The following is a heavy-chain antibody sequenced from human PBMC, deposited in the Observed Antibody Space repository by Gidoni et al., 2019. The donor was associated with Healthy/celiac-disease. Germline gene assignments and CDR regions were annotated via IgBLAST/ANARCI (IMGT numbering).Heavy chain of an antibody. CDR3: ARDTSGSWGGYDYAFDY. V-gene: IGHV3-7*04. CDR2: IKQDGSEK. J-gene: IGHJ4*02. CDR1: GVTFSSYW. Sequence: EVQLVESGGGLVQHGGSLRPSCAASGVTFSSYWMSWVRQAPGKGLEWVANIKQDGSEKYYVDSVKGRFTISRDNAKNSLYLQMNSLRAEDTAVYYCARDTSGSWGGYDYAFDYWGQGTLVTVSS. D-gene: IGHD5-12*01.